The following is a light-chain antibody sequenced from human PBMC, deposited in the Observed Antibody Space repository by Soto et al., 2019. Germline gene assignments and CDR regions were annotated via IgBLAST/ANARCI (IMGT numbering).Light chain of an antibody. CDR1: QSISSY. J-gene: IGKJ5*01. Sequence: DIQMTQSPSSLSASVGDRVTITCRASQSISSYLNWYQQKPGKAPKLLIYAAPSLQSGVPSRFSGSGSGTDFTLTISSLQPEDFATYYCQQYNSYPITFGQGTRLEIK. CDR3: QQYNSYPIT. V-gene: IGKV1-39*01. CDR2: AAP.